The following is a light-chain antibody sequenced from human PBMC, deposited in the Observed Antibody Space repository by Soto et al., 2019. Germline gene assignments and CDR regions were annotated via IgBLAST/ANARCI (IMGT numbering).Light chain of an antibody. CDR1: QSVNSNY. V-gene: IGKV3-20*01. CDR2: RAS. CDR3: QRYDGSLRT. Sequence: EIVLTQSPGTLSLSPGERATLSCRASQSVNSNYLAWHQQKPGQAPRLLIYRASNRATGIPDRFSGSGSGTDFTLTISRLEPKDFAVYYCQRYDGSLRTFGQGTKVDI. J-gene: IGKJ1*01.